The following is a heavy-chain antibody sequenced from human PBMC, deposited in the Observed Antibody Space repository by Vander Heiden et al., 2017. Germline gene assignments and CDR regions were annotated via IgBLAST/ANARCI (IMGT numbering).Heavy chain of an antibody. J-gene: IGHJ5*02. CDR1: GFNFRYYA. CDR3: AKEGQWYGGNGCVP. D-gene: IGHD3-10*01. CDR2: ITGSGIDA. Sequence: EVQLVESGGGLVQPGGSLRVSCEASGFNFRYYAMTWVRQAPGKGLEWVSTITGSGIDADYAGSVKGRFIISSDNSKNTLYLHTNSLRAGDAALYDGAKEGQWYGGNGCVPWGNRTLGTVS. V-gene: IGHV3-23*04.